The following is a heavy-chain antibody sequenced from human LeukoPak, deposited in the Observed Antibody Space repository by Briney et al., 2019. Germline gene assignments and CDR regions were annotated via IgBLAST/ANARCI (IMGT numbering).Heavy chain of an antibody. Sequence: QTLSLTCAISGDSVSSNSVTWNWIRQSPSRGLEWLGRTYYRSTWYNDYAVSVRGRITVNPGTSKNQFSLHLNSVTPEDTAVYYCARRLTQYDCFDPWGQGILVTVSS. J-gene: IGHJ5*02. D-gene: IGHD2-2*01. CDR1: GDSVSSNSVT. V-gene: IGHV6-1*01. CDR2: TYYRSTWYN. CDR3: ARRLTQYDCFDP.